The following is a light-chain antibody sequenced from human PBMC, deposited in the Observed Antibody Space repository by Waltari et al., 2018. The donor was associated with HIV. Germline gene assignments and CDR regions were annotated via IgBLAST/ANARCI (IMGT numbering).Light chain of an antibody. CDR3: QSYDSRLSAWV. CDR2: SNN. CDR1: TSNIGSTYY. Sequence: QSVLTPPPPVSGAPVQRVTISCTASTSNIGSTYYLPWYHLLQGKAPKLLIYSNNKRPSGVPDRFSGSKSGASASLAITGLQAEDEADYSCQSYDSRLSAWVFGGGTKVTVL. J-gene: IGLJ3*02. V-gene: IGLV1-40*01.